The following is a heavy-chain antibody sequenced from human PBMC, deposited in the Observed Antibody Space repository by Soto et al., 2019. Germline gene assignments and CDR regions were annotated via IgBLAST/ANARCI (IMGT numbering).Heavy chain of an antibody. D-gene: IGHD3-10*01. CDR2: IYSGGST. Sequence: GGSLRLSCAASGFTVSSNYMSWVRQAPGKGLEWVSVIYSGGSTYYADSVKGRFTISRDNSKNTLYLQMNSLRAEDTAVYYCASHQSGRIWANFDYWGQGTLVTVSS. CDR3: ASHQSGRIWANFDY. V-gene: IGHV3-66*01. J-gene: IGHJ4*02. CDR1: GFTVSSNY.